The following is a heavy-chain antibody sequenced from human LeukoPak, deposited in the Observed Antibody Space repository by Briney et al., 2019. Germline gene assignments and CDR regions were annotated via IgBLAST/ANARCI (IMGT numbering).Heavy chain of an antibody. CDR2: INPSGGST. CDR3: ARGRWDYTVTTLYYFGS. Sequence: ASVKVSCKASGYTFTSYYMHWVRQAPGQGLEWTGIINPSGGSTSYAQKFQGRVTMTRDTSTSTVYMELSSLRSEDTAMYYCARGRWDYTVTTLYYFGSWGQGTLVTVSS. V-gene: IGHV1-46*01. CDR1: GYTFTSYY. D-gene: IGHD4-11*01. J-gene: IGHJ4*02.